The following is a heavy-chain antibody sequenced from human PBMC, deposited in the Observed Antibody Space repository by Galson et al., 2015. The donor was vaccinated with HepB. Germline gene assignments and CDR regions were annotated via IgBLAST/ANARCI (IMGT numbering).Heavy chain of an antibody. Sequence: SVKVSCKASGYTFTSYGISWVRQAPGQGLEWMGWISAYNGNTNYAQKLQGRVTMTTDTSTSTAYMELRSLRSDDTAVYYCARHHYYDSSGYYRNGGDYWGQGTLVTVS. CDR2: ISAYNGNT. V-gene: IGHV1-18*01. CDR1: GYTFTSYG. CDR3: ARHHYYDSSGYYRNGGDY. J-gene: IGHJ4*02. D-gene: IGHD3-22*01.